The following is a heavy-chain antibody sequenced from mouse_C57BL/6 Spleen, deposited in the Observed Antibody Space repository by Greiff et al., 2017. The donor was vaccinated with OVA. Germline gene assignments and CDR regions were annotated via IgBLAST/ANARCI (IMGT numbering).Heavy chain of an antibody. J-gene: IGHJ4*01. D-gene: IGHD2-2*01. CDR1: GYTFTDYY. V-gene: IGHV1-26*01. Sequence: VQLQQSGPELVKPGASVKISCKASGYTFTDYYMNWVKQSHGKSLEWIGDINPNNGGTSYNQKFKGKATLTVDKSSSTAYMELRSLTSEDSAVYYCARWAYGYFYYAMDYWGQGTSVTVSS. CDR3: ARWAYGYFYYAMDY. CDR2: INPNNGGT.